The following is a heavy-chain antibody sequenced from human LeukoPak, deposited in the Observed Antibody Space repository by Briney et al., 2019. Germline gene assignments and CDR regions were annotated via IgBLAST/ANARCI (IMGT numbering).Heavy chain of an antibody. V-gene: IGHV4-4*07. Sequence: SETLSLTCTVSGGSISSYYWSWIRQPAGKGLEWIGRIYTSGSTNYNPSLESRVTMSVDTSKNQFSLKLRSVTAADTAVYYCARPGVGSGRYGAFDTWGQGTMVTVSS. CDR2: IYTSGST. CDR1: GGSISSYY. D-gene: IGHD5-18*01. J-gene: IGHJ3*02. CDR3: ARPGVGSGRYGAFDT.